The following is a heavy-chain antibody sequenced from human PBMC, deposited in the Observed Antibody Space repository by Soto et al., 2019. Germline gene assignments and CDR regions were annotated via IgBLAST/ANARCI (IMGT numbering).Heavy chain of an antibody. CDR2: IWYDGSKK. V-gene: IGHV3-33*06. Sequence: QVQLVESGGGVVQPGRSLRLSCAASGFTFSTYGIHWVRQAPGKGLEWLAAIWYDGSKKYYADSVQGRFTISRDNSKNTGYLQMKSLRAEDTAVYYCVKDHCGGDCYSNPYFDYWGQGTLVTVSS. D-gene: IGHD2-21*02. CDR1: GFTFSTYG. CDR3: VKDHCGGDCYSNPYFDY. J-gene: IGHJ4*02.